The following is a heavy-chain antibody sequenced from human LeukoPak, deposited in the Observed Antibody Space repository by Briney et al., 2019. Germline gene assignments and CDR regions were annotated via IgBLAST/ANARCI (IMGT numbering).Heavy chain of an antibody. V-gene: IGHV1-2*02. CDR1: GYTFTGYY. D-gene: IGHD3-22*01. Sequence: EASVKVSCKASGYTFTGYYMHWVRQAPGQGLEWMGWINPNSGGTNYAQKFQGRVTMTRDTSISTAYMELSRLRSDDAAVYYCACSDYYDSSGYWLSGFDYWGQGTLVTVSS. CDR3: ACSDYYDSSGYWLSGFDY. CDR2: INPNSGGT. J-gene: IGHJ4*02.